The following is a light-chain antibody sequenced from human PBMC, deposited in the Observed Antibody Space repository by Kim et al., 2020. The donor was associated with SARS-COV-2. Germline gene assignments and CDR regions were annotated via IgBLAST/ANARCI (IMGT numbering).Light chain of an antibody. CDR3: QQSYSTPPT. V-gene: IGKV1-39*01. CDR1: QSISTY. J-gene: IGKJ1*01. Sequence: GDRVTITCRTSQSISTYFNWYPLKPGKAPKLLISDASTLQSGVPSRFSVSGSGTDFTLTISSLQPEDFATYFCQQSYSTPPTFVQGTKVYIK. CDR2: DAS.